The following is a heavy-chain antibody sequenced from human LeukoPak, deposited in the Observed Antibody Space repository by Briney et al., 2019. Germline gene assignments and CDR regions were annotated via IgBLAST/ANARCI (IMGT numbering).Heavy chain of an antibody. D-gene: IGHD6-6*01. V-gene: IGHV1-69*05. CDR2: IIPIFGTA. Sequence: ASVKVSCKASGYSLSDFALSWVRQAPGQGLEWMGGIIPIFGTANYAQKFQGRVTITTDESTSTAYMELSSLRSEDTAVYYCAREGAARSIDPWGQGTLVTVSS. CDR3: AREGAARSIDP. CDR1: GYSLSDFA. J-gene: IGHJ5*02.